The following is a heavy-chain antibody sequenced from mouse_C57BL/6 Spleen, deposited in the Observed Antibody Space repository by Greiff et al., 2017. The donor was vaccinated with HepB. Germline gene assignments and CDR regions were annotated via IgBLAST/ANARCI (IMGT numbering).Heavy chain of an antibody. V-gene: IGHV1-59*01. CDR3: ARVCHYYGSSYWYFDV. CDR2: IDPSDSYT. D-gene: IGHD1-1*01. CDR1: GYTFTSYW. Sequence: QVQLQQPGAELVRPGTSVKLSCKASGYTFTSYWMHWVKQRPGQGLEWIGVIDPSDSYTNYNQKFKGKATLTVDTSSSTAYMQLSSLTSEDSAVYYCARVCHYYGSSYWYFDVWGTGTTVTVSS. J-gene: IGHJ1*03.